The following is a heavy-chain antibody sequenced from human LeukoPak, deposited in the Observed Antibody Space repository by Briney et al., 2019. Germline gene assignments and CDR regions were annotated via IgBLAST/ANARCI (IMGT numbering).Heavy chain of an antibody. CDR1: GFTFSSYW. D-gene: IGHD1-1*01. Sequence: PGGSLRLSCAASGFTFSSYWMHWVRQAPGQGLVWVSHINSDGSITNYADSVKGRFTVSRDNAKNTLYLQMNSLRADDTAVYYCARAGVPYAMDVWGQGTTVTVSS. CDR2: INSDGSIT. V-gene: IGHV3-74*01. J-gene: IGHJ6*02. CDR3: ARAGVPYAMDV.